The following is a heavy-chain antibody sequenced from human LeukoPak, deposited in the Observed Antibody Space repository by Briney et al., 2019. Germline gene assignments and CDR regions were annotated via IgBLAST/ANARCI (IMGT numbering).Heavy chain of an antibody. D-gene: IGHD3-22*01. CDR1: GYSFTSNY. Sequence: ASVKVSCKASGYSFTSNYMHWVRQASGQGLEWMGMIDPSGGSTSYAQKFQGRVTMTRGVSTSTVYMELSSLRSDDTAVYYCAFFKRDSSGYPTWGQGTLVTVSS. J-gene: IGHJ5*02. V-gene: IGHV1-46*01. CDR3: AFFKRDSSGYPT. CDR2: IDPSGGST.